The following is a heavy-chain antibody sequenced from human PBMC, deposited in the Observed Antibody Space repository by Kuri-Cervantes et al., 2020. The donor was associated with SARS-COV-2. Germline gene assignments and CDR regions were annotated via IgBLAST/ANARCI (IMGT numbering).Heavy chain of an antibody. D-gene: IGHD4-17*01. Sequence: ASVKVSCKASGYTFTSYDINWVRQATGQGLEWMGWMNPNSGNTGYAQKFQGRVTMTRNTSISTAYMELSSLRSEDTAVYYCARDHLPSYGDPPRSYFNYYMDVWGKGTTVTVSS. CDR2: MNPNSGNT. CDR3: ARDHLPSYGDPPRSYFNYYMDV. J-gene: IGHJ6*03. V-gene: IGHV1-8*02. CDR1: GYTFTSYD.